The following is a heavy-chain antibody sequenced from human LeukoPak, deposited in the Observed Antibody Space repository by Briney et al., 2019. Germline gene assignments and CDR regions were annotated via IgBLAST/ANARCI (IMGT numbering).Heavy chain of an antibody. Sequence: MSSETLSLTCTVSGGSISSYYWSWIRQPPVKGLEWIGYIYYSGSTNYNPSLKSRVTISVDTSKNQFSLKLSSVTAADTAVYYCARVASDYYDSSGYYFDYWGQGTLVTVSS. CDR2: IYYSGST. J-gene: IGHJ4*02. CDR3: ARVASDYYDSSGYYFDY. CDR1: GGSISSYY. V-gene: IGHV4-59*01. D-gene: IGHD3-22*01.